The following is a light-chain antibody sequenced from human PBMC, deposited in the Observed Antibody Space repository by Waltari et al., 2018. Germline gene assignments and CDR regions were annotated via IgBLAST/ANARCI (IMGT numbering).Light chain of an antibody. Sequence: SYELTQSPSVSVSPGQTASIPCPGDKLGDKQVCWYQQKPGQSPALVTYQSTRRPSGIPERFSGSNSGNTVTLTISGTQAMDEAYYYCQVWDSSIAVFGGGTKLTVL. V-gene: IGLV3-1*01. J-gene: IGLJ3*02. CDR2: QST. CDR3: QVWDSSIAV. CDR1: KLGDKQ.